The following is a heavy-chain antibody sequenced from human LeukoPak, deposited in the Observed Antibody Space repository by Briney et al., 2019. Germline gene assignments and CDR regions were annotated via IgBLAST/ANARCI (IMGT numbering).Heavy chain of an antibody. D-gene: IGHD5-24*01. V-gene: IGHV4-59*12. CDR3: ARDGEMATIENYFVY. J-gene: IGHJ4*02. CDR2: IYYSGST. Sequence: PGGSLRLSCVASGFTFSTYEMNWVRQAPGQGLEWLGSIYYSGSTHYNPSLKSRVTISLDTSKNQFSLRLSSVTAADTAVYYCARDGEMATIENYFVYWGQGTLVTVSS. CDR1: GFTFSTYE.